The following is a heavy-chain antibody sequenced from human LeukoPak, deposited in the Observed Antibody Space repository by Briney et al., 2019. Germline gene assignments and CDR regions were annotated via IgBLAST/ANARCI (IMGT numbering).Heavy chain of an antibody. Sequence: SETLSLTCTVSGGSISSTSHYWGWIRQPPGKGLEWIGSSYYTGDTYYTPSLQSRVTISVDTSKNQFSLKLTSVIAADTAVYYCARNARTTLTTFYYRDVWGKGTTVTVSS. J-gene: IGHJ6*03. CDR3: ARNARTTLTTFYYRDV. CDR2: SYYTGDT. CDR1: GGSISSTSHY. D-gene: IGHD4-11*01. V-gene: IGHV4-39*01.